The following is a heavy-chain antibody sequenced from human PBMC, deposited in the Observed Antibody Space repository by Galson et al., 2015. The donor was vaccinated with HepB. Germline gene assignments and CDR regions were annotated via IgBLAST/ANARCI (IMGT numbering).Heavy chain of an antibody. Sequence: CLRLSCAASGFAFHSHAMSWVRQAPGKGLEWISGISGNGDSTFYAVSVKGRFTVSRDNSKNMLYLQMDSLTAEDTGLYFCAKGYGLFDSWAQGILVTVSS. J-gene: IGHJ5*01. D-gene: IGHD3-16*01. CDR1: GFAFHSHA. CDR2: ISGNGDST. CDR3: AKGYGLFDS. V-gene: IGHV3-23*01.